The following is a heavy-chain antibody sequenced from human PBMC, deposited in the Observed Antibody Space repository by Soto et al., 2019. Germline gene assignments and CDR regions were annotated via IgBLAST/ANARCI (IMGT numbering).Heavy chain of an antibody. D-gene: IGHD1-7*01. CDR3: ARVPRGNYGYPSYHAY. J-gene: IGHJ4*02. Sequence: SETLSLSCTVSGGSISSYYWSWIRQPPGKGLEWIGYIYHSGSTNYNPSLKSRVTISVDTSKNQFSLKLSSVTAADTAVYYCARVPRGNYGYPSYHAYSGQRTPVTGSS. CDR2: IYHSGST. CDR1: GGSISSYY. V-gene: IGHV4-59*01.